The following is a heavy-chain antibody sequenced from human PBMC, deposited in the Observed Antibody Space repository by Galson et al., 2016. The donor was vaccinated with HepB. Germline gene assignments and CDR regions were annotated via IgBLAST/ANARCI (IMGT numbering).Heavy chain of an antibody. CDR2: IWYDGSNK. CDR3: ARVCTFPGCLTDAFDI. Sequence: SLRLSCAASGFTFSSYGMHWVRQAPGKGLEWVAVIWYDGSNKYYADSVKGRFTISRDNSKKMLFLQMNSLRAEDTAVYYCARVCTFPGCLTDAFDIWGQGTMVTVSS. D-gene: IGHD2-8*01. J-gene: IGHJ3*02. V-gene: IGHV3-33*01. CDR1: GFTFSSYG.